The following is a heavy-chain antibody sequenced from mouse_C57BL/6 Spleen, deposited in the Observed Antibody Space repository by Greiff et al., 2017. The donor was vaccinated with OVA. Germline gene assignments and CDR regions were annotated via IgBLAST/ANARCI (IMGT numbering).Heavy chain of an antibody. V-gene: IGHV1-18*01. D-gene: IGHD2-1*01. J-gene: IGHJ2*01. CDR3: AREGLYGNYPYFDY. CDR2: INPNNGGT. Sequence: EVQLQQSGPELVKPGASVKIPCKASGYTFTDYNMDWVKQSHGKSLEWIGDINPNNGGTIYNQKFKGKATLTVDKSSSTAYMELRSLTSEDTAVYYCAREGLYGNYPYFDYWGQGTTLTVSS. CDR1: GYTFTDYN.